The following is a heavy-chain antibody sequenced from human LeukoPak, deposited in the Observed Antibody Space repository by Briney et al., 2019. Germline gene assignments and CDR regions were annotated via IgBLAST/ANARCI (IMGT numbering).Heavy chain of an antibody. CDR2: IYSKGTT. CDR1: GDSVSSFY. J-gene: IGHJ4*02. D-gene: IGHD2-2*02. Sequence: SETLSLTCAVSGDSVSSFYWSWVRQSAGKGLEWIGRIYSKGTTKYNLCLKSRVTISLDQSKNQFSLYLSSVTAADTAVYYCARLRYTGPSQYYFDSWGQGFLVTVSS. CDR3: ARLRYTGPSQYYFDS. V-gene: IGHV4-4*07.